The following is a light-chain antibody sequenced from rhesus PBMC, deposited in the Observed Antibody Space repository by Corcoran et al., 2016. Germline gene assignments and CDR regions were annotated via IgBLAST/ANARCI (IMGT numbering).Light chain of an antibody. CDR3: QQHNSLPYS. CDR2: RAS. Sequence: DIQMTQSPSSLSASVGDRVTITCRASQGISTYLAWYQQKQGKAPKVLIYRASNLETGVPSRFSGSGSGTNFTLIIASLQPEDLATYYCQQHNSLPYSFGQGTKVGIE. CDR1: QGISTY. V-gene: IGKV1-69*01. J-gene: IGKJ2*01.